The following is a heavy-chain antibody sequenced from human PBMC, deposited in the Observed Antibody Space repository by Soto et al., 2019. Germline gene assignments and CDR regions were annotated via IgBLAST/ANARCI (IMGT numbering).Heavy chain of an antibody. D-gene: IGHD4-4*01. CDR3: ARLGTTVTSSYYYGMDV. J-gene: IGHJ6*02. CDR2: IYPGDSDT. Sequence: PGESLKISCKGSGSFFSRHWIGWVRQIPGTDLEWIGFIYPGDSDTKYSPSFQGQVTISADKSTNTAYLQWSTLKASDTAMYYCARLGTTVTSSYYYGMDVWGQGITVTVSS. V-gene: IGHV5-51*01. CDR1: GSFFSRHW.